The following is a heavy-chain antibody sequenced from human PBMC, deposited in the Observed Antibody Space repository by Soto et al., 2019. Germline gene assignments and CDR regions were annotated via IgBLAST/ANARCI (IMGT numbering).Heavy chain of an antibody. D-gene: IGHD6-13*01. CDR3: TTEGGSIAAAGTPLYYFDY. V-gene: IGHV3-15*01. CDR2: IKSKTDGGTT. CDR1: GFTFSNAW. Sequence: GESLRLSCAASGFTFSNAWMSWVRQAPGKGLEWVGRIKSKTDGGTTDYAAPVKGRFTISRDDSKNTLYLQMNSLKTEDTAVYYCTTEGGSIAAAGTPLYYFDYWGQGTLVTVSS. J-gene: IGHJ4*02.